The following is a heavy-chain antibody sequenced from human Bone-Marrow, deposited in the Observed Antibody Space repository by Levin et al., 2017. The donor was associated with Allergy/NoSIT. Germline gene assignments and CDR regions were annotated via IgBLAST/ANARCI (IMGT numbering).Heavy chain of an antibody. D-gene: IGHD3-22*01. Sequence: GGSLRLSCAASGFTFSSYAMSWVRQAPGKGLEWVSAISGSGGSTYYADSVKGRFTISRDNSKNTLYLQMNSLRAEDTAVYYCAKGTRSYYEGPWIGYYYYGMDVWGQGTTVTVSS. J-gene: IGHJ6*02. CDR1: GFTFSSYA. V-gene: IGHV3-23*01. CDR3: AKGTRSYYEGPWIGYYYYGMDV. CDR2: ISGSGGST.